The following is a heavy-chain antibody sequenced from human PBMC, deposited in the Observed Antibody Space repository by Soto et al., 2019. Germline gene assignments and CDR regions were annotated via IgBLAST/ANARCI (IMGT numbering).Heavy chain of an antibody. J-gene: IGHJ6*02. D-gene: IGHD4-17*01. Sequence: SETLSLTCTVSGGSISGYYWTWIRQSPGGGLEWIGYIYYNGTTNYNPSLKSRVTISIDTSKSQFSLRLRSLTAADTAVYYCARWSDYGDYYYYGMDVWGQGTTVTVSS. CDR1: GGSISGYY. CDR3: ARWSDYGDYYYYGMDV. CDR2: IYYNGTT. V-gene: IGHV4-59*13.